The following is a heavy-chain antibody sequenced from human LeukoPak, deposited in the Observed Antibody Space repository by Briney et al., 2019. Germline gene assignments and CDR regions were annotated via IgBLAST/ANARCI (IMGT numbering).Heavy chain of an antibody. CDR3: ASTPGIAVAGTDY. D-gene: IGHD6-19*01. Sequence: SVKVSCKASGGTFSSYTISWVRQAPGQGLEWIGRIIPILGIANYAQKFQGRVTITADKSTSTAYMELSSLRSEDTAVYYCASTPGIAVAGTDYWGQGTLVTVSS. V-gene: IGHV1-69*02. J-gene: IGHJ4*02. CDR1: GGTFSSYT. CDR2: IIPILGIA.